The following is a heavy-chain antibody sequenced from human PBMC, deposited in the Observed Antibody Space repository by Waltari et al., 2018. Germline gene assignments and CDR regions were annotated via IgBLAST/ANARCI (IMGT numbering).Heavy chain of an antibody. CDR1: GYTFTSYA. D-gene: IGHD1-26*01. Sequence: QVQLVQSGAEVKKPGASVKVSCKASGYTFTSYAMHWERQAPGQRLEWMGWINAGNGNTKYSQKFQGRVTITRDTSASTAYMELSSLRSEDTAVYYCARSGATTDYWGQGTLVTVSS. CDR3: ARSGATTDY. V-gene: IGHV1-3*01. J-gene: IGHJ4*02. CDR2: INAGNGNT.